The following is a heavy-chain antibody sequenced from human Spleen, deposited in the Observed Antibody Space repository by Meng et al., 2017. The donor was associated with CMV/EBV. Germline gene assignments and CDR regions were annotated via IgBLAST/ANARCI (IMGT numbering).Heavy chain of an antibody. D-gene: IGHD3-3*01. J-gene: IGHJ6*02. CDR2: ISSSSSYI. CDR3: ARDNYYDFWSGYYTGYYYYYGMDV. CDR1: GFTFSSYS. Sequence: GGSLRLSCAASGFTFSSYSMNWVRQAPGKGLEWVSSISSSSSYIYYADSVKGRFTISRDNAKNSLYLQMNSLRAEDTAVYYCARDNYYDFWSGYYTGYYYYYGMDVWGQGTTVTVSS. V-gene: IGHV3-21*01.